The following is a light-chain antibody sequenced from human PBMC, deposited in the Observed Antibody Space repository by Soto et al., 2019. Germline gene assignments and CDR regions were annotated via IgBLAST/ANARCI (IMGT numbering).Light chain of an antibody. Sequence: QSALTQPASVSGSPGQSITISCTGTSSDIGAYDYVSWFQQYSGKAPTLIIYKVRFRPSGVSSRFSGSKSGNTASLTISGLQTEDEADYYGGSYASATLIFGGGTKVTVL. V-gene: IGLV2-14*03. CDR3: GSYASATLI. CDR1: SSDIGAYDY. CDR2: KVR. J-gene: IGLJ2*01.